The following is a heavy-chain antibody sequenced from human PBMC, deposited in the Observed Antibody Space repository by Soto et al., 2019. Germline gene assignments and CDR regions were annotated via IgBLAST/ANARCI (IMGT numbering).Heavy chain of an antibody. V-gene: IGHV3-7*05. Sequence: PGGSLRLSCAASGFTFRHYWMNWVRQAPGKGLEWVANIEPDGSGKFYLDSVKGRFTISRDNARNSLYLQMNSLRAEDTAVYYCASLRIEAWARGTLVTVSS. CDR1: GFTFRHYW. CDR2: IEPDGSGK. CDR3: ASLRIEA. J-gene: IGHJ5*02.